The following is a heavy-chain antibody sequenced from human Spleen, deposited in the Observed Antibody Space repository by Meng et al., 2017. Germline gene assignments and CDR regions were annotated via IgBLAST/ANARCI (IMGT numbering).Heavy chain of an antibody. CDR3: AGRVMGAAAYDF. V-gene: IGHV3-53*02. Sequence: EVPQVETGGDLIQPGKSLRISCAASGFTVSGHYMTWVCQAPGKGLEWVSLIYGDGSTLYADSVKGRFTISRDNSKNTVYLQLNSLRVEDTAVYHCAGRVMGAAAYDFWGQGTLVTVSS. CDR2: IYGDGST. D-gene: IGHD6-13*01. CDR1: GFTVSGHY. J-gene: IGHJ4*02.